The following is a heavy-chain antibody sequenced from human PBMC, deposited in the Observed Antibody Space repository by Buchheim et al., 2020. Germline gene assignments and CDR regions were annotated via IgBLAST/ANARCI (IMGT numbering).Heavy chain of an antibody. CDR2: IIPILGIA. D-gene: IGHD3-10*01. CDR3: ARDKLTMVQGVIIDGYYYYGMDV. CDR1: GGTFSSYT. Sequence: QVQLVQSGAEVKKPGSSVKVSCKASGGTFSSYTISWVRQAPGQGLEWMGRIIPILGIANYAQKFQGRVTITADKSTSTAYMELSSLRSEDTAVYYCARDKLTMVQGVIIDGYYYYGMDVWGQGTT. J-gene: IGHJ6*02. V-gene: IGHV1-69*08.